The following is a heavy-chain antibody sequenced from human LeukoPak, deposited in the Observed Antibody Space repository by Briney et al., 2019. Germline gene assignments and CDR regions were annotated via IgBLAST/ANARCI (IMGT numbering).Heavy chain of an antibody. V-gene: IGHV4-34*01. D-gene: IGHD2/OR15-2a*01. CDR2: INHSGST. J-gene: IGHJ4*02. CDR1: GGSFSGYY. CDR3: ARLYDRYDY. Sequence: PSETLSLTCAVYGGSFSGYYWSWIRQPPGKGLEWIGEINHSGSTNYNPSLKSRVTISVDTSKNQFSLKLSSVTAAGTAVYYCARLYDRYDYWGQGTLVTVSS.